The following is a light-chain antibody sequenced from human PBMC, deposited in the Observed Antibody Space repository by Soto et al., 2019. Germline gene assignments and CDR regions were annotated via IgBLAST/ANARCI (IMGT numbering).Light chain of an antibody. J-gene: IGKJ1*01. Sequence: EIVLTQSPSTLSLSPVERATLSFMASQSVSSTFLAWYQQKPGQAPRLLIFGVSNRATGIPDRFSGSGSGTDFTLTISRLEPEDFAVYYCGQFVSAPPRKFGQGTKVDIK. CDR1: QSVSSTF. CDR2: GVS. V-gene: IGKV3-20*01. CDR3: GQFVSAPPRK.